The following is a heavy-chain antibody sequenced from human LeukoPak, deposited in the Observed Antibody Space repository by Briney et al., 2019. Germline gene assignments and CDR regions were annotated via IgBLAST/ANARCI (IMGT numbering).Heavy chain of an antibody. V-gene: IGHV4-34*01. CDR3: ARGVIVVVPAARVHNWFDP. Sequence: NTSETLSLTCAVYGGSFSGYYWSWIRQPPGKGLEWIGEINHSGSTNYNPSPKSRVTISVDTSKNQFSLKLSSVTAADTAVYYCARGVIVVVPAARVHNWFDPWGQGTLVTVSS. D-gene: IGHD2-2*01. J-gene: IGHJ5*02. CDR2: INHSGST. CDR1: GGSFSGYY.